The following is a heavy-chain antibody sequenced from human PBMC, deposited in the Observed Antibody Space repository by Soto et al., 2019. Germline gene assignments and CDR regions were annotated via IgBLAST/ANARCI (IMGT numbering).Heavy chain of an antibody. Sequence: PSETLSLTCTVSGGSISSYYWSWIRQPPGKGLEWIGYIYYSGSTNYNPSLKSRVTISVDTPKNQFSLKLSSVTAADTAVYYCARADTAMVTGYYGMDVWGQGTTVTVSS. CDR2: IYYSGST. V-gene: IGHV4-59*01. D-gene: IGHD5-18*01. CDR3: ARADTAMVTGYYGMDV. J-gene: IGHJ6*02. CDR1: GGSISSYY.